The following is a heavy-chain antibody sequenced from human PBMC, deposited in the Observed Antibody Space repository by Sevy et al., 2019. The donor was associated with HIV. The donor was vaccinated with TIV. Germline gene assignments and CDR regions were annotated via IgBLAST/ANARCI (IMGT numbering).Heavy chain of an antibody. CDR1: GFDVSNNY. V-gene: IGHV3-53*01. CDR3: ATTSTPLYYYALDV. CDR2: IYTGGST. D-gene: IGHD1-26*01. J-gene: IGHJ6*02. Sequence: GGSLRLSCAASGFDVSNNYMSWVRQAPGKGLEWVSVIYTGGSTYYADSVTGRFTMSRDTSKNTVYLQMDSLSAEDTAVYYCATTSTPLYYYALDVWGQGTTVTVSS.